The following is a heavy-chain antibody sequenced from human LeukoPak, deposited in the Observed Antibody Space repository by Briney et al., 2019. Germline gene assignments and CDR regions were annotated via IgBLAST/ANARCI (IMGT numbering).Heavy chain of an antibody. D-gene: IGHD1-7*01. CDR1: GYTLTALS. CDR2: FDPEEGET. CDR3: AIDTGNFYFDY. V-gene: IGHV1-24*01. Sequence: ASVKVTCKVSGYTLTALSMHWVRQAPGKGLEWMGGFDPEEGETIYAQKFQGRVTMTEDKSTDTAYMELSSLSSEDTALYYCAIDTGNFYFDYWGQGTLVTVSS. J-gene: IGHJ4*02.